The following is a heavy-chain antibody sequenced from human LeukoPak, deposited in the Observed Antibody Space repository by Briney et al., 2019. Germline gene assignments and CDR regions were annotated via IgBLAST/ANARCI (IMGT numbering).Heavy chain of an antibody. CDR2: ISSSSSTI. D-gene: IGHD3-10*01. J-gene: IGHJ4*02. V-gene: IGHV3-48*02. CDR3: ARRNYYGSGSLGRPFDY. Sequence: PGGSLRLSCADSGFTFSSYSMNWVRQAPGKGLEWVSYISSSSSTIYYADSVKGRFTISRDNAKNSLYLQMKSLRDEDTAVYYCARRNYYGSGSLGRPFDYWGQGTLVTVSS. CDR1: GFTFSSYS.